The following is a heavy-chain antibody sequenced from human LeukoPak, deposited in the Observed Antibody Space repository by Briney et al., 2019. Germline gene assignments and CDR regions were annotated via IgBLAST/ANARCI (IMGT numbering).Heavy chain of an antibody. Sequence: GGSLRLSCAASGFTFSSYAMSWVRQALGKGLEWVSAISGSGGSTYYADSVKGRFTISRDNSKNTLYLQMNSLRAEDTAVYYCAKDRGSWYDSFDYWGQGTLVTVSS. CDR2: ISGSGGST. CDR3: AKDRGSWYDSFDY. V-gene: IGHV3-23*01. D-gene: IGHD6-13*01. J-gene: IGHJ4*02. CDR1: GFTFSSYA.